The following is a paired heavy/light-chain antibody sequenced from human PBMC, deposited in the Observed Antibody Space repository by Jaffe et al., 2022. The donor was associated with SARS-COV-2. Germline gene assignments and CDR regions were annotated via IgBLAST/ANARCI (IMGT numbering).Light chain of an antibody. CDR2: WAS. V-gene: IGKV4-1*01. CDR3: QQYFPSSPT. J-gene: IGKJ2*01. Sequence: DIVMTQSPDSLVVSLGERATINCKSSQSLLSSSINKNYLAWYQQKPGQPPKLLIYWASTRESGVPDRFSGSGSGTDFTLTISSLQAEDVAVYYCQQYFPSSPTFGQGTKLEIK. CDR1: QSLLSSSINKNY.
Heavy chain of an antibody. Sequence: QVQLQESGPGLVKPSETLSLTCSVSGGSVSSNFYYWNWIRQPPGKGLEWIASVYHTGSTNYNPSLKSRVTISIDTSKSQFSLRLNSVTAADTAMYYCARAHYNWCHECLDSWGQGTLVTVSS. V-gene: IGHV4-61*01. D-gene: IGHD3-10*01. CDR2: VYHTGST. J-gene: IGHJ4*02. CDR1: GGSVSSNFYY. CDR3: ARAHYNWCHECLDS.